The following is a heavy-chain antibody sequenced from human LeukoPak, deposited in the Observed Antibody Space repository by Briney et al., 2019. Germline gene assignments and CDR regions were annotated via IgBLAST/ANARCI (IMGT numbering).Heavy chain of an antibody. J-gene: IGHJ4*02. Sequence: ASVTVSCKASGYTFTSYGISWVRQAPGQGLEWMGWISAYNGNTNYAQKLQGRVTMTTDTSTSTAYMELRSLRSDDTAVYYCARSPRIAVAGTFSDYWGQGTLVTVSS. V-gene: IGHV1-18*01. CDR1: GYTFTSYG. CDR2: ISAYNGNT. D-gene: IGHD6-19*01. CDR3: ARSPRIAVAGTFSDY.